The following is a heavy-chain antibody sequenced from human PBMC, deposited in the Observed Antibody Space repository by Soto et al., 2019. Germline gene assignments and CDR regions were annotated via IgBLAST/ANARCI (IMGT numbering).Heavy chain of an antibody. Sequence: ASVKVSCKASGYTFTTYDISWVRQAPGQGLEWMGRISTYNGNTNYPQSLQGRLTMTTDTSTTTAYMELRSLRSDDTAVYYCARDPYHVLMVNAPNRYGMYVRGQGTKVTVSS. D-gene: IGHD2-8*01. V-gene: IGHV1-18*01. CDR3: ARDPYHVLMVNAPNRYGMYV. CDR2: ISTYNGNT. CDR1: GYTFTTYD. J-gene: IGHJ6*02.